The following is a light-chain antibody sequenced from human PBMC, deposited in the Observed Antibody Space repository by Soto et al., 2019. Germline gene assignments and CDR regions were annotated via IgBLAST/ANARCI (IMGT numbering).Light chain of an antibody. V-gene: IGKV1-5*01. J-gene: IGKJ1*01. CDR3: QQYRNYPWT. CDR2: DAS. Sequence: DIQMTQSPSTLSASVCDRVTITCRASESISSWLAWYQQKPGKAPKLLIYDASSLESGVPSRFSGSGSGTEFSLTISSLQPDDFASYYCQQYRNYPWTFGQGTKVDIK. CDR1: ESISSW.